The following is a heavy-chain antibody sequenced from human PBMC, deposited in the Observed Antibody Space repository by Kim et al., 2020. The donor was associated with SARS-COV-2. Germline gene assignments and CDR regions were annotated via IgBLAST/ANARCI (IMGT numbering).Heavy chain of an antibody. V-gene: IGHV3-15*01. D-gene: IGHD2-2*01. CDR3: TTSTSVVVPAAMVDY. Sequence: EPVKGRFTISRDDSKNTLYLQMNSLKTEDTAVYYCTTSTSVVVPAAMVDYWGQGTLVTVSS. J-gene: IGHJ4*02.